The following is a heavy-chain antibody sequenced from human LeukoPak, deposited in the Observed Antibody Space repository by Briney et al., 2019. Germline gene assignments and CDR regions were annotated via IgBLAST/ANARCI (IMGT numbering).Heavy chain of an antibody. J-gene: IGHJ4*02. CDR2: INPNSGGT. D-gene: IGHD3-16*02. CDR1: GYTFTGYY. V-gene: IGHV1-2*06. Sequence: ASVKVSCKASGYTFTGYYMHLVRQAPGQGLDWMGRINPNSGGTNYAKKFQGRVTMTRDTSISPTYMVLSRLRSDDTAVYYCARSVRGDYVLGSYRQGFDYWGQGTLVTVSS. CDR3: ARSVRGDYVLGSYRQGFDY.